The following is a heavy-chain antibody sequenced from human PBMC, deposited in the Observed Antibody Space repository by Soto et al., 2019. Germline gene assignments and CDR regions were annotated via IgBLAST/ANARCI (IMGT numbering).Heavy chain of an antibody. J-gene: IGHJ5*02. Sequence: QVQLVESGGGVVQPGRSLRLSCAASGFTFSSYAMHWVRQAPGKGLEWVAVISYDGSNKYYADSVKGRFTISRDNSKNTLYLQMNSLRAEDTAVYYCARDGRSWDSNWFDPWGQGTLVTVSS. CDR1: GFTFSSYA. CDR3: ARDGRSWDSNWFDP. D-gene: IGHD6-13*01. CDR2: ISYDGSNK. V-gene: IGHV3-30-3*01.